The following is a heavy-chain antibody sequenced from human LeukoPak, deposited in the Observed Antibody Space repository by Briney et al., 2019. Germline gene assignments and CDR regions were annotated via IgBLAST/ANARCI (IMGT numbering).Heavy chain of an antibody. CDR1: GFTFSSYA. CDR2: ISGGGGST. V-gene: IGHV3-23*01. CDR3: AKDQASGYYYNWFDP. J-gene: IGHJ5*02. Sequence: GGSLRLSCAASGFTFSSYAMSWVRQAPGKGLEWVSAISGGGGSTYYADSVKGRFTISRDNSKNTLYLQMNSLRAEDTAVYYCAKDQASGYYYNWFDPWGQGTLVTVSS. D-gene: IGHD3-22*01.